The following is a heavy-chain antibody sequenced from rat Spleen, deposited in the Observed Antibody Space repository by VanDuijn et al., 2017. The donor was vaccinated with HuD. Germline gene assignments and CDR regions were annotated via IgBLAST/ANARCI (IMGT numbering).Heavy chain of an antibody. J-gene: IGHJ2*01. D-gene: IGHD1-2*01. CDR3: ARKTRYYSNYFDY. V-gene: IGHV1-60*01. CDR1: GYTFTSYD. CDR2: FNPGSGGT. Sequence: QVQLQQSGAELTKPGSSVKISCKASGYTFTSYDIGWIKQRPGQALEWIGAFNPGSGGTGYNEKFKGKATLTVDKSSSTAFMQLSSLTPEDTAVYYCARKTRYYSNYFDYWGQGVMVTVSS.